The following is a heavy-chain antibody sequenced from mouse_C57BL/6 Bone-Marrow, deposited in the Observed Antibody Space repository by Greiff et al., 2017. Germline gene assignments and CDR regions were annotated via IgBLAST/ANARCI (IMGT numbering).Heavy chain of an antibody. D-gene: IGHD1-1*01. CDR3: ATVVATNYAMDY. Sequence: QVQLQQPGAELVKPGASVKLSCKASGYTFTSYWMQWVKQRPGQGLEWIGEIDPSDSYTNYNQKFKGKATLTVDTSSSTAYMQLSSLTSEDSEVYYCATVVATNYAMDYWGQGTSVTVSS. J-gene: IGHJ4*01. CDR1: GYTFTSYW. CDR2: IDPSDSYT. V-gene: IGHV1-50*01.